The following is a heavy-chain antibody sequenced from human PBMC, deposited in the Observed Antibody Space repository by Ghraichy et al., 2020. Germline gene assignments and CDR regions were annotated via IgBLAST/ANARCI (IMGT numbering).Heavy chain of an antibody. J-gene: IGHJ3*02. CDR3: AHSTLVNGYDSSGYYYVFADAFDI. V-gene: IGHV2-5*02. CDR2: IYWDDDK. D-gene: IGHD3-22*01. CDR1: GFSLSTSGVG. Sequence: SGPTLVKPTQTLTLTCTFSGFSLSTSGVGVGWIRQPPGKALEWLALIYWDDDKRYSPSLKSRLTITKDTSKNQVVLTMTNMDPVDTATYYCAHSTLVNGYDSSGYYYVFADAFDIWGQGTMVTVSS.